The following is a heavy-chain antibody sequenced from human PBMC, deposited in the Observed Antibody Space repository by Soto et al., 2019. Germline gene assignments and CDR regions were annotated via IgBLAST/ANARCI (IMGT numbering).Heavy chain of an antibody. V-gene: IGHV3-30*18. CDR3: AKDEGVGGTLGLFDY. CDR1: GFDFTYYA. D-gene: IGHD3-10*01. Sequence: QVQLVESGGGAVQPGESLRLSCVASGFDFTYYAMHWVRQAPGKGLESVAVMSSDGSKIHHTDSVKGRFTISRDNYKNTLYLPMNSLRKEETAVYFCAKDEGVGGTLGLFDYWGQGTLVSVSS. J-gene: IGHJ4*02. CDR2: MSSDGSKI.